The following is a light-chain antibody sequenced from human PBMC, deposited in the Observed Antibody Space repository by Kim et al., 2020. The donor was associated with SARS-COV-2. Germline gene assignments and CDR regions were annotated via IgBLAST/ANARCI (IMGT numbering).Light chain of an antibody. Sequence: GQSITISCTGTSSDVGYYNYVSWYQQHPGKAPKLMIYDVSGRPSGVSNRFSGSKSGNTASLTISGLQAEDEADYYCSSYTSSSTLVFGGGTQLTVL. CDR1: SSDVGYYNY. J-gene: IGLJ3*02. V-gene: IGLV2-14*03. CDR2: DVS. CDR3: SSYTSSSTLV.